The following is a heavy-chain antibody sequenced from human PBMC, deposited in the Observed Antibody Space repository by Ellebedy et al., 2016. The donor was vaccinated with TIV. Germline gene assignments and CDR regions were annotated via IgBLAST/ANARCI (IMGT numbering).Heavy chain of an antibody. CDR1: GFSLTTSGVG. V-gene: IGHV2-5*02. CDR2: IYWDDDK. Sequence: SGPTLVXPTQTLTLTCTFSGFSLTTSGVGVGWIRQPPGKTLEWLAIIYWDDDKRYIPSLKTRLTITKDTSKNQVLLTNTNMDPVDTATYYCALRRLEAAVNWGQGTLVTVSS. D-gene: IGHD6-25*01. J-gene: IGHJ4*02. CDR3: ALRRLEAAVN.